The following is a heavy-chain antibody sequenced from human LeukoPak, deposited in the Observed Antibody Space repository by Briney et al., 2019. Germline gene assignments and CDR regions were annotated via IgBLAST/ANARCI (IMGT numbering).Heavy chain of an antibody. V-gene: IGHV4-59*01. Sequence: SETLSLTCTVSGGSISSYYWSWIRQPPGKGLEWIGYIYYSGSTNYNPSLKSRVTISVDTSKNQFSLKLSSVTAADTAVYYCAREGMYSSSSGFDYWGQGTLVTVSS. D-gene: IGHD6-6*01. CDR1: GGSISSYY. J-gene: IGHJ4*02. CDR3: AREGMYSSSSGFDY. CDR2: IYYSGST.